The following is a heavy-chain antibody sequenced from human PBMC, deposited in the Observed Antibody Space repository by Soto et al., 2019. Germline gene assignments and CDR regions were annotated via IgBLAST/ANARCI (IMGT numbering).Heavy chain of an antibody. V-gene: IGHV4-39*01. J-gene: IGHJ4*02. CDR2: IHPNGKT. CDR1: GGSVGSHGHY. CDR3: ARHGADYGDWAFES. Sequence: QLHLQESGPGLVKPSEDLSLTCSVSGGSVGSHGHYWVWIRQPPGRGLEWIVSIHPNGKTYYNPSLNTRITRSLDRSMNQTSLKLTSVTASVTAVYYCARHGADYGDWAFESWGQGTLVTISS. D-gene: IGHD4-17*01.